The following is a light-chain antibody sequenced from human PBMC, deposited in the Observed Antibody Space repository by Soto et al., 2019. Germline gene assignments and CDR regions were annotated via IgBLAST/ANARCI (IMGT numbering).Light chain of an antibody. CDR1: QSISTF. Sequence: DIQMTQSPSTLSASAGDTVTITCRASQSISTFLAWYQQKPGKAPKLLIFDASSLKSGVPSRFSGSGSGTEFTLTISSLQPDEFATYYCQQYNSYAWAFGQGTKV. CDR2: DAS. J-gene: IGKJ1*01. CDR3: QQYNSYAWA. V-gene: IGKV1-5*01.